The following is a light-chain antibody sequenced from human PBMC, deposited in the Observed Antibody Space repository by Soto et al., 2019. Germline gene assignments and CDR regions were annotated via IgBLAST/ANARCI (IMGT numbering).Light chain of an antibody. Sequence: QSVLTQPPSVSGAPGQRVTISCTGSSSNIGAGYDVHWYQQLPGTAPKLLIYGNSKRPSGVPDRFSGSKSGTSASLAITGLQAEDEADYYCQSYDSSLRGFYVFGTGTKVTVL. J-gene: IGLJ1*01. CDR2: GNS. CDR3: QSYDSSLRGFYV. V-gene: IGLV1-40*01. CDR1: SSNIGAGYD.